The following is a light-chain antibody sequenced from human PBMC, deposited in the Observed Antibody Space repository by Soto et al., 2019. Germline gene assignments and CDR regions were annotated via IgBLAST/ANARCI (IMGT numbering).Light chain of an antibody. CDR1: QSISSW. V-gene: IGKV1-5*01. Sequence: DIQMTQSPSPLSASVGDRVTITCRASQSISSWLAWYQQKPGKAPKLLIYDASSLESGVPSRFSGSGSGTEFTLTISSPQPDDFATYYCQQYNSYRTFGQGTKVEIK. CDR3: QQYNSYRT. J-gene: IGKJ1*01. CDR2: DAS.